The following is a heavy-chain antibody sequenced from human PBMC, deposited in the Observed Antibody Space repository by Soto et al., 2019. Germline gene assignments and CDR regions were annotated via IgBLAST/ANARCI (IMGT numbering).Heavy chain of an antibody. CDR1: GYTFTSYT. V-gene: IGHV1-3*01. CDR3: ARVGYGDYVNTFDY. Sequence: QVQLVQSGAEVKKPGASVKVSCKASGYTFTSYTMHWVRQAPGQRLEWMGWITAGKGNTKYSQKFQGRVTITRDTSASTAYMELSSLRSEDTAVYYCARVGYGDYVNTFDYWGQGTLVTVSS. J-gene: IGHJ4*02. D-gene: IGHD4-17*01. CDR2: ITAGKGNT.